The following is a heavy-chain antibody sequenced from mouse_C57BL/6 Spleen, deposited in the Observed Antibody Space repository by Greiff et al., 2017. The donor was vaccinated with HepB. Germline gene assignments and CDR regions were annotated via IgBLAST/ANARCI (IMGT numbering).Heavy chain of an antibody. CDR2: IYPGSGNT. CDR3: AATVVATSPFAY. J-gene: IGHJ3*01. V-gene: IGHV1-76*01. D-gene: IGHD1-1*01. Sequence: QVQLQQSGAELVRPGASVKLSCKASGYTFTDYYINWVKQRPGQGLEWIARIYPGSGNTYYNEKFKGKATLTAEKSSSTAYMQLSSLTSEDSAVYFCAATVVATSPFAYWGQGTLVTVSA. CDR1: GYTFTDYY.